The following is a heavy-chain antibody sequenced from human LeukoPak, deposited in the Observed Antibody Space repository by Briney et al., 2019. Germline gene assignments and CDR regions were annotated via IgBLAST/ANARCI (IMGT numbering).Heavy chain of an antibody. V-gene: IGHV1-2*02. Sequence: ASVKVSCKASGYTFTGYYMHWVRQAPGQGLEWMGWINPNHGDTNYAQKFQDRVSMTRDTSISTAYMHLSRLRADDTAVYYCARSPHILTGENFDYWGQGTLLTVSS. J-gene: IGHJ4*02. D-gene: IGHD3-9*01. CDR2: INPNHGDT. CDR1: GYTFTGYY. CDR3: ARSPHILTGENFDY.